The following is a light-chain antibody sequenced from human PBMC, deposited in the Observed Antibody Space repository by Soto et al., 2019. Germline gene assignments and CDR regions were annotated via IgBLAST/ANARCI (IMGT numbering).Light chain of an antibody. J-gene: IGKJ5*01. CDR1: QSVSSY. V-gene: IGKV3-11*01. CDR3: QQRSNWPPT. Sequence: EIVLTQSPATLSLSPGERATLSCRASQSVSSYLAWYKQKPGQAPRLLIYDASNRATGIPARFSGSESGTDFTLTISSLEPEDFAVYYCQQRSNWPPTFGQGTRLEIK. CDR2: DAS.